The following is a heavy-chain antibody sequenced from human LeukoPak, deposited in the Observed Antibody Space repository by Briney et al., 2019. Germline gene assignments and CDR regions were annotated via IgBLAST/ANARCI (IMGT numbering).Heavy chain of an antibody. Sequence: SETLSLTCAVYGGSFSGYYWSWIRQPPGKGLEWIGEINHSGSTNYNPSLKSRVTIPVDTSKNQFSLKLSSVTAADTAVYYCASRRYSVAGRPFDYWGQGTLVTVSS. D-gene: IGHD1-26*01. CDR1: GGSFSGYY. V-gene: IGHV4-34*01. CDR3: ASRRYSVAGRPFDY. J-gene: IGHJ4*02. CDR2: INHSGST.